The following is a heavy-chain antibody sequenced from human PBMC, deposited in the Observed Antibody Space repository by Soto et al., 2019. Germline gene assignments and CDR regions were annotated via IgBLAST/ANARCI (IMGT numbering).Heavy chain of an antibody. J-gene: IGHJ4*02. CDR3: ARGPRQEGQPGRLIEVVITKLSRGGGSYFDY. Sequence: SETLSLTCAVYGGSFSDYDWSWIRQPPGKGLEWIGEINHSGSTNYDPSLKSRVTLSVDTSKNQFSLKLKSVTAADTGVYYCARGPRQEGQPGRLIEVVITKLSRGGGSYFDYWGQGTLVTVSS. D-gene: IGHD3-22*01. V-gene: IGHV4-34*01. CDR1: GGSFSDYD. CDR2: INHSGST.